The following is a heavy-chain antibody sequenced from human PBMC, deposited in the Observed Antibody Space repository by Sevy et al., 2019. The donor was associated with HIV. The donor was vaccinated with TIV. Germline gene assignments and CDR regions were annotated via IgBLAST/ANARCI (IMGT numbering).Heavy chain of an antibody. V-gene: IGHV3-15*01. CDR2: IKSKADGGTT. CDR3: TTLAADDLGVLSLH. D-gene: IGHD6-13*01. J-gene: IGHJ4*02. CDR1: GFTFSIAW. Sequence: GGSLRLSCAASGFTFSIAWMSWVRQAPGKGLEWVGRIKSKADGGTTDYTAPVKGRFTMSRDDSTSTLYLHINTLKTEDTAVYYCTTLAADDLGVLSLHRGQGTLVTVSS.